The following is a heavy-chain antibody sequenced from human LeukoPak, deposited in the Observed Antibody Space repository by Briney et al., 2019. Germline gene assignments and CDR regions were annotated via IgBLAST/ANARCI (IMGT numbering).Heavy chain of an antibody. Sequence: PGGSLRLSCAASRFTFSVHWMHWVRQAPGKGLEWVSVIHSSGATYSADSVKDRFTISRDNSKNTLYLQMNSLRAEDTAVYYCARDPGGNQNGFDIWGQGTVVTVSS. CDR3: ARDPGGNQNGFDI. V-gene: IGHV3-66*01. CDR2: IHSSGAT. CDR1: RFTFSVHW. J-gene: IGHJ3*02. D-gene: IGHD3-16*01.